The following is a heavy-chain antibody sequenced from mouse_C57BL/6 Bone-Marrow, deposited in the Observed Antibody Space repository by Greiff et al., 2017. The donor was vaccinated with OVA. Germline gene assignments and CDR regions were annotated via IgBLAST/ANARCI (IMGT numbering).Heavy chain of an antibody. J-gene: IGHJ1*03. CDR1: GFTFRDYY. V-gene: IGHV5-12*01. Sequence: EVKLVESGGGLVQPGGSLKLSCAASGFTFRDYYMYWVRQTPEKRLEWVAYISNGGGSTYYPDTVKGRFTISRDNAKNTLYLQMSRLKSEDTAMYYCARPRTGTSDWYFDVWGTGTTVTVSS. CDR3: ARPRTGTSDWYFDV. CDR2: ISNGGGST. D-gene: IGHD4-1*01.